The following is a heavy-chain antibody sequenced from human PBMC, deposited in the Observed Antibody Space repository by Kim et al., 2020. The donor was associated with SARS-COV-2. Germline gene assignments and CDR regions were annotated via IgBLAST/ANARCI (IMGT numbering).Heavy chain of an antibody. CDR1: GASIFGGSSY. V-gene: IGHV4-31*01. CDR2: IYHSGSA. CDR3: ARAYNDDRNYHFDY. D-gene: IGHD4-4*01. Sequence: SETLSLTCTVSGASIFGGSSYWSWIRQHPGKGLEWIGYIYHSGSAYYNPSLKSQVTLSVDTSNNQFSLELRSVTAADTAIYYCARAYNDDRNYHFDYWGQGTLVTVPS. J-gene: IGHJ4*03.